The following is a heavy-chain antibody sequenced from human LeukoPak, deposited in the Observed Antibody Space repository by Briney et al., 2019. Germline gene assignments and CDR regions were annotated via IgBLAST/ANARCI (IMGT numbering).Heavy chain of an antibody. CDR3: AKGDPDY. J-gene: IGHJ4*02. CDR1: GFTFDDYA. CDR2: ISWNSGSI. V-gene: IGHV3-9*01. Sequence: PGGSLRLSCAASGFTFDDYAMHWVRQAPGKGLEWVSGISWNSGSIGYADSVKGRFTISRDNAKNSLYLQMNSLRAEDTALYYCAKGDPDYWGQGTLVTVSS.